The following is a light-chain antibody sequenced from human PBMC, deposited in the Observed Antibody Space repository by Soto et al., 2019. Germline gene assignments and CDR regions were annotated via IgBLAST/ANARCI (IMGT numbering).Light chain of an antibody. CDR2: GAS. CDR3: QHYTSYSGT. Sequence: IQMTQSPSTLSASVRDRVTITCRASQTISHYLAWYQQKPGKAPKLLIYGASSLARGVPSRFTGSGSGTEFTLTIISLQPDDFATYFCQHYTSYSGTFGQGTKV. J-gene: IGKJ1*01. V-gene: IGKV1-5*01. CDR1: QTISHY.